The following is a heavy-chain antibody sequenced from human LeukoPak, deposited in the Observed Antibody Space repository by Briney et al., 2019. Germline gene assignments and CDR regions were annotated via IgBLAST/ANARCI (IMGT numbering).Heavy chain of an antibody. CDR1: GYTFTSYG. CDR2: ISAYNGNT. D-gene: IGHD3-16*02. J-gene: IGHJ5*02. CDR3: ARVPGESDWPTGYTLLDP. V-gene: IGHV1-18*01. Sequence: ASVKVSCKASGYTFTSYGISWVRQAPGQGLEWMGWISAYNGNTNYAQKLQGRVTMTTDTSTSTAYMELRSLRSDDTAVYYCARVPGESDWPTGYTLLDPWGQGTLVTVSS.